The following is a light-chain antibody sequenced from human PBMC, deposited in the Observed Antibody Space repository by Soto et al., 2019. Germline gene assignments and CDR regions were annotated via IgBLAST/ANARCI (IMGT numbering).Light chain of an antibody. V-gene: IGLV1-40*01. Sequence: QAVVTQPPSVSGAPGQRVTISCTGNNANLGAGYDVNWYQQLPGPAPRLLIYANTNRPSGVPDRFSGSRSGTSASLAITGLQAEDEADYYCQSYDSTLTSYVFGTGTKLTVL. CDR1: NANLGAGYD. CDR2: ANT. J-gene: IGLJ1*01. CDR3: QSYDSTLTSYV.